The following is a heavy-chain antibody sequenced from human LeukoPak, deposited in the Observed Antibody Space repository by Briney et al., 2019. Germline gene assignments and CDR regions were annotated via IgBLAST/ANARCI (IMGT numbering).Heavy chain of an antibody. J-gene: IGHJ4*02. V-gene: IGHV3-23*01. CDR3: AKTNYYDSSGYYEGGDYFDY. D-gene: IGHD3-22*01. CDR1: GFTFSSYS. CDR2: ISGSGGST. Sequence: GGSLRLSCTASGFTFSSYSLNWVRQAPGKGLEWVSAISGSGGSTYYADSVKGRFTISRDNSKNTLYLQMNSLRAEDTAVYYCAKTNYYDSSGYYEGGDYFDYWGQGTLVTVSS.